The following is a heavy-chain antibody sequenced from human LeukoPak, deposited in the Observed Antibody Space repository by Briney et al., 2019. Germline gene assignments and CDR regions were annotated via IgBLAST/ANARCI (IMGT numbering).Heavy chain of an antibody. CDR1: GGSFSGYY. V-gene: IGHV4-34*01. Sequence: SETLSLTCAVYGGSFSGYYWSWIRQPPGKGLEWIGEINHSGSTNYNPSLKSRVTISVDTSKNQFSLKLSSVTAADTAVYYCARDQLETDYDYVWGSYRYWGQGTLVTVSS. CDR2: INHSGST. D-gene: IGHD3-16*01. J-gene: IGHJ4*02. CDR3: ARDQLETDYDYVWGSYRY.